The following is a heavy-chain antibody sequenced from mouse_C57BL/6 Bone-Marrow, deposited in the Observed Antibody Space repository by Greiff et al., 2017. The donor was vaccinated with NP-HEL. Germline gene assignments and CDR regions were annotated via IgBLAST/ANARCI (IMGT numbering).Heavy chain of an antibody. CDR2: ISSGGSYT. J-gene: IGHJ3*01. CDR1: GFTFSSYG. Sequence: DVKLVESGGDLVKPGGSLKLSCAASGFTFSSYGMSWVRQTPDKRLEWVATISSGGSYTYYPDSVKGRFTISRDNAKNTLYMQMSRLKYEDTAMYYGAGAYDYAVAWFAYWGQGTLVTVSA. CDR3: AGAYDYAVAWFAY. D-gene: IGHD1-1*01. V-gene: IGHV5-6*02.